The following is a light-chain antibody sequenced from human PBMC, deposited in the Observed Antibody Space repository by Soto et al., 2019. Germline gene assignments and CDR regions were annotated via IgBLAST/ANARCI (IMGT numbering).Light chain of an antibody. V-gene: IGKV3-20*01. CDR2: GAS. J-gene: IGKJ1*01. Sequence: EIVLTQSPGTLSLSPGERATLSCRASQSVSSSYLAWYQQKPGQAPRLLIYGASSRATGIPDRFSGSGSGTDFTLTISRLEPEDFAVYYCQQYSSSPQPHWTFGKGTKVEIK. CDR1: QSVSSSY. CDR3: QQYSSSPQPHWT.